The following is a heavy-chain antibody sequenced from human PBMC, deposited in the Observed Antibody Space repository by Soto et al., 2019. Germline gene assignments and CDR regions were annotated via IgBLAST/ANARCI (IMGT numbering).Heavy chain of an antibody. V-gene: IGHV1-69*06. J-gene: IGHJ4*02. Sequence: QVQLVQSGPEVKRPGSSVKVSCKASGGTFSSYPISWVRQAPGQGLEWMGGTNGNLGTGNYAQKFRGRLTITADKSTTTTYMELSSLTSEDTAVYYCARRDSHGFFRYFDNWGQGTLVTVSS. CDR1: GGTFSSYP. CDR3: ARRDSHGFFRYFDN. D-gene: IGHD3-10*01. CDR2: TNGNLGTG.